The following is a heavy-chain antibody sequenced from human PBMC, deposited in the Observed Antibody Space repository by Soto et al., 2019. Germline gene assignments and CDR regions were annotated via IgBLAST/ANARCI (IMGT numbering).Heavy chain of an antibody. CDR1: GGTFSSYA. D-gene: IGHD6-6*01. Sequence: QVQLVQSGAEVKKPGSSVKVSCKASGGTFSSYAISWVRQAPGQGLEWMGGIIPIFGTANYAQKFQGRVTITADESTSTAYMELSSLISEDAAVYYCARAGYSSSSEPQVPDDYWGQGTLVTGSS. V-gene: IGHV1-69*01. CDR3: ARAGYSSSSEPQVPDDY. J-gene: IGHJ4*02. CDR2: IIPIFGTA.